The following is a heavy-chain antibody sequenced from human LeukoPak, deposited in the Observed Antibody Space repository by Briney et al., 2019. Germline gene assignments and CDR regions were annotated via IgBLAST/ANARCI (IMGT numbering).Heavy chain of an antibody. CDR3: AREPGFDSSGYLNWFDP. J-gene: IGHJ5*02. Sequence: PSETLSLTCTASGGSISSYYWSWIRQPPGKGLEWFAYISYSGSTKYNPSLKSRVTISVDTSKNQLSLKLSSVTAADTAVYYCAREPGFDSSGYLNWFDPWAQGTLVTVSS. V-gene: IGHV4-59*01. D-gene: IGHD3-22*01. CDR2: ISYSGST. CDR1: GGSISSYY.